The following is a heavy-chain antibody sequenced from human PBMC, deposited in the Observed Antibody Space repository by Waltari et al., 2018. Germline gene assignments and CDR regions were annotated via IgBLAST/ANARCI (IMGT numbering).Heavy chain of an antibody. Sequence: LRLSCAASGFTFSSYGMHWVRQAPGKGLEWIGEINHSGSTNYNPSLKSRVTISVDTSKNQFSLKLSSVTAADTAVYYCAKVVAATYYYYYYMDVWGKGTTVTVSS. V-gene: IGHV4-34*08. CDR3: AKVVAATYYYYYYMDV. CDR2: INHSGST. J-gene: IGHJ6*03. D-gene: IGHD2-15*01. CDR1: GFTFSSYG.